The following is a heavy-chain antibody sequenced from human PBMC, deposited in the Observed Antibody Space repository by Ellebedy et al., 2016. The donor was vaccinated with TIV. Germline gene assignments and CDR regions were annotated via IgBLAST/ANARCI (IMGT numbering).Heavy chain of an antibody. V-gene: IGHV4-59*01. CDR1: GGSISSYY. D-gene: IGHD3-22*01. J-gene: IGHJ3*02. Sequence: GSLRLSXTVSGGSISSYYWSWIRQPPGKGLEWIGYIYYSGSTNYNPSLKSRVTISVDTSKNQFSLKLSSVTAADTAVYYCARVGEWTYYYDSSGYSDAFDIWGQGTMVTVSS. CDR2: IYYSGST. CDR3: ARVGEWTYYYDSSGYSDAFDI.